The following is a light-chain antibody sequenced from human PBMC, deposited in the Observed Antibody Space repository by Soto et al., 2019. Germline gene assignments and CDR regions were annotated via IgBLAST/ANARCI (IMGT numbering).Light chain of an antibody. Sequence: DIQMTQSPSTLSASVGDRVTVTCRSSQSISSWLAWYQQKPGKAPKLLIYDASSLESGVPSRFSGSGSGTEFTLTIRSLQPDDFATYYCQQYNTYSLLTFGGGTKVDIK. CDR2: DAS. CDR1: QSISSW. J-gene: IGKJ4*01. CDR3: QQYNTYSLLT. V-gene: IGKV1-5*01.